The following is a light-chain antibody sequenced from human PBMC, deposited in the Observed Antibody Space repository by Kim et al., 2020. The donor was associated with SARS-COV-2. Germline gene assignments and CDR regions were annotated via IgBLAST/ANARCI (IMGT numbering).Light chain of an antibody. Sequence: QPVLTQSPSASASLGASVKLTCTLSSGHSSYAIAWHQQQPEKGPRYLMKLNSDGSHSKGDGFPDRFSGSSSGAERYLTISSLQSEDEADYHCQTWGTGAWVFGEGTKLTVL. J-gene: IGLJ3*02. V-gene: IGLV4-69*01. CDR3: QTWGTGAWV. CDR1: SGHSSYA. CDR2: LNSDGSH.